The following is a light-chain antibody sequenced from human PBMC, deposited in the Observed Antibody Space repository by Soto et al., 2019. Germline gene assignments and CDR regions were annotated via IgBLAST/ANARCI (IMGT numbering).Light chain of an antibody. Sequence: DIQMTQSPSTLHASVGDRVTITCRASQSISSWLAWYQQKPGKAPKLLIYKASSLESGVPSRFSGSGSGTEFTLTISSLQPDDVATYYCQQYNSYPITFGQGTLLEI. J-gene: IGKJ5*01. CDR3: QQYNSYPIT. V-gene: IGKV1-5*03. CDR1: QSISSW. CDR2: KAS.